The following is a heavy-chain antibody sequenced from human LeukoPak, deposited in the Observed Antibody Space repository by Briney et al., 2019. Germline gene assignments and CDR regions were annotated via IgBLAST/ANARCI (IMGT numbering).Heavy chain of an antibody. CDR1: GFTFSSYS. D-gene: IGHD2-2*01. CDR3: ARDRGGIVVVPAAHDAFDI. Sequence: GGSLRLSCAASGFTFSSYSMNWVRQAPGKGLEWVSYISSSSSTIYYADSVKGRFTISRDNAKNSLYLQMNSLRAEDTAVYYCARDRGGIVVVPAAHDAFDIWGQGTMVTVSS. CDR2: ISSSSSTI. J-gene: IGHJ3*02. V-gene: IGHV3-48*04.